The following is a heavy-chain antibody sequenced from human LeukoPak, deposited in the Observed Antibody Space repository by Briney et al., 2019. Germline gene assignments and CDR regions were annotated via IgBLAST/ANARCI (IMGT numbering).Heavy chain of an antibody. Sequence: PSETLSLTCTVSGGSISSGSYYWSLIRQPAGKGLEWIGRIYTSGRTNYNPSLKSRLTISVDTSKNQFSLKLNSVTAADTAMYYCARGGASSRYFDFWGQGTLVTVSS. CDR2: IYTSGRT. V-gene: IGHV4-61*02. D-gene: IGHD6-13*01. CDR3: ARGGASSRYFDF. J-gene: IGHJ4*02. CDR1: GGSISSGSYY.